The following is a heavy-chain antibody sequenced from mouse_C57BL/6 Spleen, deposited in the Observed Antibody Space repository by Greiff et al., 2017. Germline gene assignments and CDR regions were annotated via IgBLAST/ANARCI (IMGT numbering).Heavy chain of an antibody. CDR1: GYTFTSYG. J-gene: IGHJ2*01. CDR2: IYPRSGNT. Sequence: QVQLQQSGAELARPGASVKLSCKASGYTFTSYGISWVKQRTGQGLVWIGEIYPRSGNTYYNEKFKGKATLTADKSSSTAYMELRSLTSEDSAVYFCARKTTVVEDYWGQGTTLTVSS. D-gene: IGHD1-1*01. CDR3: ARKTTVVEDY. V-gene: IGHV1-81*01.